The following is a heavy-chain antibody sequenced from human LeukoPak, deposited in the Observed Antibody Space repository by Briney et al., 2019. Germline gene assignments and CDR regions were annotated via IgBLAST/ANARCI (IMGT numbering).Heavy chain of an antibody. Sequence: PGGSLRLSCAAAGFTFSSSSMNWVRQTPRKGLEWVSSISGESKYIYYADSVTGRFTISRDNAKNSLYLQMNSLRAEDTAVYYCARGAVFQGNYDYWRQGTQVTVSS. D-gene: IGHD3-10*01. CDR2: ISGESKYI. CDR1: GFTFSSSS. V-gene: IGHV3-21*01. CDR3: ARGAVFQGNYDY. J-gene: IGHJ4*02.